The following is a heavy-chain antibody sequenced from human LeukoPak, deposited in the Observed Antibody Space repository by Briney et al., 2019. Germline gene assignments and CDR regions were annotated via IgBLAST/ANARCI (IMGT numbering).Heavy chain of an antibody. D-gene: IGHD3-9*01. CDR3: ARFNRGEILTGYYMEENWFDP. CDR2: ISADNGNT. Sequence: ASVKVSCKASGYTFTSYGISWVRQAPGQGLEWMGWISADNGNTNYAQKLQGRVTMTTDTSTSTAYMELSSLRSEDTAVYYCARFNRGEILTGYYMEENWFDPWGQGTLVTVSS. CDR1: GYTFTSYG. J-gene: IGHJ5*02. V-gene: IGHV1-18*01.